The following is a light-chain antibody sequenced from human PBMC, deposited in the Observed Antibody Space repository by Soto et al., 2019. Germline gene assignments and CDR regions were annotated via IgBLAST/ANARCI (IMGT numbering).Light chain of an antibody. CDR2: GAS. J-gene: IGKJ4*01. CDR3: QQYNNWPLT. V-gene: IGKV3-15*01. CDR1: QSVGDN. Sequence: EIVMTQSPATLSVSPGERATLSCRASQSVGDNLAWYQQRPGQAPRLLISGASTRAAGIPARFSGSGSGTEFTLTISSLQSEDFALYYCQQYNNWPLTFGGGTKVEIK.